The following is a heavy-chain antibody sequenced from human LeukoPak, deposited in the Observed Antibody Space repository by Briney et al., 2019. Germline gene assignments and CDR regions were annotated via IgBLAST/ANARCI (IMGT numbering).Heavy chain of an antibody. J-gene: IGHJ4*02. CDR2: INGGGDVT. V-gene: IGHV3-23*01. D-gene: IGHD3-22*01. CDR1: GFTSHSYA. Sequence: PGGSLRLSCATSGFTSHSYAMSWVRQAPGKGLEWVSAINGGGDVTYYADSVQGRFFFSRDNAKNTLYLQLNSLRAEDTAVYHCARNYYDSSGYSPFFDYWGQGTLVTVSS. CDR3: ARNYYDSSGYSPFFDY.